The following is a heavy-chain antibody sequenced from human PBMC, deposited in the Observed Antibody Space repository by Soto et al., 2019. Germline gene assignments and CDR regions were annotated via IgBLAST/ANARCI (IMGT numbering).Heavy chain of an antibody. J-gene: IGHJ4*02. CDR1: GFTFGDYI. D-gene: IGHD2-21*02. V-gene: IGHV3-49*04. CDR2: IRSKTHGETT. CDR3: ARGRYRCGGDCFPAFDY. Sequence: GGSLRLSCTTSGFTFGDYIMNWVRQTPGQGLEWVGFIRSKTHGETTEYAAAVKGRFTISRDDSKNIAYLQMNSLTTEDTALYYCARGRYRCGGDCFPAFDYWGQGTPVTVSS.